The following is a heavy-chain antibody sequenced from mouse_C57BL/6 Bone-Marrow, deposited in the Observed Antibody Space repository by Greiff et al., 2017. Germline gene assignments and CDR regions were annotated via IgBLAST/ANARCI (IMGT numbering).Heavy chain of an antibody. CDR1: GYTFTSYW. D-gene: IGHD1-1*01. V-gene: IGHV1-72*01. J-gene: IGHJ2*01. CDR3: AREGITTVVATNFYFDY. CDR2: IDPNSGGT. Sequence: QVQLQQPGAELVKPGASVKLSCKASGYTFTSYWMHWVKQRPGRGLEWIGRIDPNSGGTKYNEKFKSKATLTVDKPSSTAYMQLSSLTSEDSAVYYCAREGITTVVATNFYFDYWGQGTTLTVSS.